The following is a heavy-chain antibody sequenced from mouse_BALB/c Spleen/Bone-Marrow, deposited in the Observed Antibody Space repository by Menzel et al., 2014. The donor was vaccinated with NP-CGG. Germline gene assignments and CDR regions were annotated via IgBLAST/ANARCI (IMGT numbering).Heavy chain of an antibody. CDR1: GFTFTDYY. CDR2: IRNKANGYTT. Sequence: EVQLQESGGGLVQPGGSLRLSCATSGFTFTDYYMSWVRQPPGKALGWLGFIRNKANGYTTEYSASVKGRFTISRDNSQSILYLQINTLRAEDSATYYCARDIKDDWFAYWGQGTLVTVSA. J-gene: IGHJ3*01. D-gene: IGHD1-3*01. CDR3: ARDIKDDWFAY. V-gene: IGHV7-3*02.